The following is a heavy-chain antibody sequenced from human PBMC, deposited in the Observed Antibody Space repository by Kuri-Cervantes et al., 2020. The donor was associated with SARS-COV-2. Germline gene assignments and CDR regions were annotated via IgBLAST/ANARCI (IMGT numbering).Heavy chain of an antibody. J-gene: IGHJ4*02. D-gene: IGHD3/OR15-3a*01. V-gene: IGHV3-48*04. CDR1: GFTFNTYS. Sequence: GESLKISCAASGFTFNTYSMNWVRQAPGKGLEWVSYITSSSSTIYYADSVKGRFTISRDNAKNSLYLQMNSLRAEDTAVYYCARVRAEGWTWGQGTLVTGSS. CDR3: ARVRAEGWT. CDR2: ITSSSSTI.